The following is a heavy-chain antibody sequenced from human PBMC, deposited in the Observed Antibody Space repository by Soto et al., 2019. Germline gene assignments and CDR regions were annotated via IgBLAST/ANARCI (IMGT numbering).Heavy chain of an antibody. Sequence: LRLSCAASGFTFSSHAVSWVRQAPGKGPEWISSISGSGSTIYYADSVKGRFTISRDNSKNTLYLQMSSLRAEDTAVYYCAKVFYYYDSSGYYYFDYWGQGTLVTVSS. CDR2: ISGSGSTI. CDR1: GFTFSSHA. J-gene: IGHJ4*02. D-gene: IGHD3-22*01. V-gene: IGHV3-23*01. CDR3: AKVFYYYDSSGYYYFDY.